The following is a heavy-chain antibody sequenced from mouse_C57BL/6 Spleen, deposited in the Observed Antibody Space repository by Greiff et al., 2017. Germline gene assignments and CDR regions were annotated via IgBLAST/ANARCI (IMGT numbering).Heavy chain of an antibody. J-gene: IGHJ4*01. CDR3: ARTGAEDYDAMDY. CDR2: IYPGDGDT. V-gene: IGHV1-82*01. D-gene: IGHD4-1*01. Sequence: QVQLQQSGPELVKPGASVKISCKASGYAFSSSWMNWVKQRPGKGLEWIGRIYPGDGDTNYNGKFKGKATLTTDKSSSTAYMQLSSLTSEDYAVYYCARTGAEDYDAMDYWGQGTSVTVSS. CDR1: GYAFSSSW.